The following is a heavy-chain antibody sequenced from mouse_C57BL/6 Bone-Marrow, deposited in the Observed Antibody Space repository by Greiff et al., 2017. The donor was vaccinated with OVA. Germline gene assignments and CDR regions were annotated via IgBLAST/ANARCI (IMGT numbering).Heavy chain of an antibody. CDR2: IDTSDSET. CDR3: ARGISMDY. CDR1: GFTFTSYW. Sequence: VQLQQPGAELVRPGSSVKLSCKASGFTFTSYWMHWVKQRPIQGLEWIGNIDTSDSETHYHQKFKDKATLTVDKASSTAFMQLSSLTSEDSAVYYCARGISMDYWGQGTSVTVSA. J-gene: IGHJ4*01. V-gene: IGHV1-52*01.